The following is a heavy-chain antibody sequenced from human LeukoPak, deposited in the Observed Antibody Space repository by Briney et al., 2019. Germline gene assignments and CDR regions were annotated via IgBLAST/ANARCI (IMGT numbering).Heavy chain of an antibody. J-gene: IGHJ4*02. D-gene: IGHD3-10*01. CDR1: GFTFDDYA. CDR3: ARDWRAGTYYYGSGSWYYFDY. Sequence: KPGGSLRLSCAASGFTFDDYAMHWVRQAPGKGLEWVSGISWNSGSIGYADSVKGRFTISRDNAKNSLYLQMNSLRAEDTAVYYCARDWRAGTYYYGSGSWYYFDYWGQGTLVTVSS. CDR2: ISWNSGSI. V-gene: IGHV3-9*01.